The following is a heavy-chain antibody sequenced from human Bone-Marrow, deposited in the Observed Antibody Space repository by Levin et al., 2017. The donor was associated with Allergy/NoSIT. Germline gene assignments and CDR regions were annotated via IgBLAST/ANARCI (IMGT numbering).Heavy chain of an antibody. Sequence: GESLKISCKAFGYTFNNYYMHWVRQAPGQGLEWMGRINPNSGGTNYARSFQGRVTMTRDTSISTAFLELRQLRSDDTAVYYCTRDLENDDFWNGYTWGWFDPWGQGTLVTVSS. CDR2: INPNSGGT. CDR3: TRDLENDDFWNGYTWGWFDP. V-gene: IGHV1-2*06. D-gene: IGHD3-3*01. J-gene: IGHJ5*02. CDR1: GYTFNNYY.